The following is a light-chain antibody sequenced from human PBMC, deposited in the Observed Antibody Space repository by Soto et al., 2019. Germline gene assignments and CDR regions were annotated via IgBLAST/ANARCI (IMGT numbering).Light chain of an antibody. CDR2: AAS. CDR3: QHLNNYPQMYT. CDR1: QGISSY. V-gene: IGKV1-9*01. J-gene: IGKJ2*01. Sequence: DIQLTQSPSFLSASVGDRVTITCRASQGISSYLAWYQQKPGKAPKLLIYAASTLQSRVPSRFSGSGSGTAFTLTITSLQPEDFGTYYCQHLNNYPQMYTFGQGTKLEIK.